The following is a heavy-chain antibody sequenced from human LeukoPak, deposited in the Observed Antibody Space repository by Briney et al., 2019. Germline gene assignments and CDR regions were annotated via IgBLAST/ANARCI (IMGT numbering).Heavy chain of an antibody. Sequence: PRGSLRLSCAASRFSFSSYSMNWVRQAPGKGLEWGSYISSNSRTIYYADSVKGRFTISRDNDKNSLYLQMNSLKADDTALYYVARGSGRYLATDAFDIWGQGTMVTVSS. D-gene: IGHD1-26*01. CDR2: ISSNSRTI. CDR3: ARGSGRYLATDAFDI. CDR1: RFSFSSYS. V-gene: IGHV3-48*01. J-gene: IGHJ3*02.